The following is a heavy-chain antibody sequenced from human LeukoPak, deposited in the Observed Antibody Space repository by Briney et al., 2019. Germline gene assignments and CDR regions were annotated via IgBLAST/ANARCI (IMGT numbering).Heavy chain of an antibody. J-gene: IGHJ3*02. CDR2: ISYDGSNK. Sequence: GRSLRLSCAASGFTFSSYAMHWVRQAPGKGLEWVAVISYDGSNKYYADSVKGRFTISRDNSKNTLYLQMNSLRAEDTAVYYCARFHGILDAFDIRGQGTMVTVSS. CDR1: GFTFSSYA. CDR3: ARFHGILDAFDI. D-gene: IGHD5-18*01. V-gene: IGHV3-30-3*01.